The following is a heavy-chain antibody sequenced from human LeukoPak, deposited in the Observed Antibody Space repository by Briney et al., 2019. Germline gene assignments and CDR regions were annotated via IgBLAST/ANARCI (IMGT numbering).Heavy chain of an antibody. CDR3: ARGTVTMVDY. CDR2: IYSGGST. Sequence: PGGSLRLSCAASGFTVSSNYMSWVRQAPGRGLEWVSVIYSGGSTHYADSVKGRFTISRDNSKNTLLLQMNSLRAGDTAVYYCARGTVTMVDYWGQGTLVTVSS. J-gene: IGHJ4*02. CDR1: GFTVSSNY. V-gene: IGHV3-66*01. D-gene: IGHD3-10*01.